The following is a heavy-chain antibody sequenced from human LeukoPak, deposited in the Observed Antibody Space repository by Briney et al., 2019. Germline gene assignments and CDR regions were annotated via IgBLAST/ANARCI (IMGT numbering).Heavy chain of an antibody. J-gene: IGHJ4*02. D-gene: IGHD3-22*01. CDR3: ARDYYDSSGYSHYDY. CDR2: TYYKSKWYN. V-gene: IGHV6-1*01. Sequence: SQTLSLTCAISGDSVSSSSAAWNWIRQSPSRDLEWLGRTYYKSKWYNDYAVSVKSRITINPDTSRNQFSLQLNSVTPEDTAVYYCARDYYDSSGYSHYDYWGQGTLVTVSS. CDR1: GDSVSSSSAA.